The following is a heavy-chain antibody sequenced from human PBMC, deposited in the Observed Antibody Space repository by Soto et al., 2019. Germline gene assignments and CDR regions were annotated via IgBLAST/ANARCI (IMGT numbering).Heavy chain of an antibody. D-gene: IGHD6-6*01. CDR3: ARTRSFTLGFYYDGMDV. V-gene: IGHV5-51*01. J-gene: IGHJ6*02. CDR1: GYSFASYW. CDR2: IYPGDSDT. Sequence: HGESLKISCQGSGYSFASYWIGWVSQMPGKDLEWMGIIYPGDSDTRYSPSFQGQVTISADKSLRTAYLQWTSLKASDTALYYCARTRSFTLGFYYDGMDVWGQGTTVTVSS.